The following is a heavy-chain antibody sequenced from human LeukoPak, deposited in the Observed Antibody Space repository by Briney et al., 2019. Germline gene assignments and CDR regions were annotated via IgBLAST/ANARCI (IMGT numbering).Heavy chain of an antibody. CDR3: AKDAGFPTYYDTSGYFDY. V-gene: IGHV3-30*04. D-gene: IGHD3-22*01. CDR2: ISYDGSNK. CDR1: GFTFSSYA. Sequence: PGGSLRLSCAASGFTFSSYAMHWVRQAPGKGLGWVAVISYDGSNKYYADSVKGRFTISRDNSKNMLYLQMNSLRAEDTALYFCAKDAGFPTYYDTSGYFDYWGQGTLVTVSS. J-gene: IGHJ4*02.